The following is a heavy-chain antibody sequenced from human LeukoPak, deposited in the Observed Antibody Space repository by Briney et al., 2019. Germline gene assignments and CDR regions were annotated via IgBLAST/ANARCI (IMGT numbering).Heavy chain of an antibody. D-gene: IGHD2-15*01. V-gene: IGHV3-21*01. CDR3: ARDGPSDIGDSVDV. CDR1: GFTFHDYS. CDR2: ISSSSSYI. J-gene: IGHJ6*04. Sequence: KSGGSLRLSCTSSGFTFHDYSMSWVRQAPGKGLEWVSCISSSSSYIYYVDSVKGRFTISRDNAKNSLYLQMTSLRAEDTAVYYCARDGPSDIGDSVDVWGKGTTVTISS.